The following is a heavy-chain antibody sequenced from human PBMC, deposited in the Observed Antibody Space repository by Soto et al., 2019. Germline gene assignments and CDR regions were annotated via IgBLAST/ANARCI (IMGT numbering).Heavy chain of an antibody. CDR2: ISSSSSYI. D-gene: IGHD3-3*01. Sequence: GGSLRLSCAASGFTFSSYSMNWVRQAPGKGLEWASSISSSSSYIYYADSVKGRFTISRDNAKNSLYLQMNSLRAEDTAVYYFARHDFWSGYSLYYGMDVWGQGTTVTVSS. J-gene: IGHJ6*02. V-gene: IGHV3-21*01. CDR3: ARHDFWSGYSLYYGMDV. CDR1: GFTFSSYS.